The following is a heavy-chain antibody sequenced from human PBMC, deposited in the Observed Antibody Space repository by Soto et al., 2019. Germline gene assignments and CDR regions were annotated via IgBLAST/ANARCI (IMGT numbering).Heavy chain of an antibody. CDR1: GFTFSSYG. CDR3: TTGGYVGSGSYSHYYYGMDV. CDR2: IKSKTDGGTT. V-gene: IGHV3-15*01. D-gene: IGHD3-10*01. Sequence: EVQLVESGGGLVQPGGSLRLSCAASGFTFSSYGMNWVRQAPGKGLEWVGRIKSKTDGGTTDYAAPVKGRFTISRDDSKNTLYLQMNSLKTEDTAVYYCTTGGYVGSGSYSHYYYGMDVWGQGTTVTVSS. J-gene: IGHJ6*02.